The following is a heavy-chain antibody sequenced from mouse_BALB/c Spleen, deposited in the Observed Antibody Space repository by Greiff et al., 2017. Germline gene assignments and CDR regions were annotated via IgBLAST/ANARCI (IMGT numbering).Heavy chain of an antibody. J-gene: IGHJ4*01. CDR1: GFAFSSYD. V-gene: IGHV5-12-1*01. D-gene: IGHD2-14*01. CDR2: ISSGGGST. Sequence: EVKLVESGGGLVKPGGSLKLSCAASGFAFSSYDMSWVRQTPEKRLEWVAYISSGGGSTYYPDTVKGRFTISRDNAKNTLYPQMSSLKSEDTAMYYCARQRYGGYAMDYWGQGTSVTVSS. CDR3: ARQRYGGYAMDY.